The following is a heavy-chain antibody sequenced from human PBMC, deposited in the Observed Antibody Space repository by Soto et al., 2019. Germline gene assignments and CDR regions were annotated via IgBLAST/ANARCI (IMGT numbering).Heavy chain of an antibody. Sequence: GGSLRLSCAASGFTFSSYNMNWVRQAPGKGLEWVSYISSRSSTIYYADSVKGRFSISRDNAKNSLYLQMNSLRNEDTAVYYCARERRTLYSGYDSYYWGQGTLVTVSS. CDR1: GFTFSSYN. D-gene: IGHD5-12*01. J-gene: IGHJ4*02. CDR2: ISSRSSTI. CDR3: ARERRTLYSGYDSYY. V-gene: IGHV3-48*02.